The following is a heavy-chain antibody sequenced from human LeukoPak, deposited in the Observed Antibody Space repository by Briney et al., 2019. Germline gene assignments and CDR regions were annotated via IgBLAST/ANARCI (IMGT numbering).Heavy chain of an antibody. J-gene: IGHJ2*01. V-gene: IGHV1-69*08. CDR1: GGTFSSYT. D-gene: IGHD6-19*01. CDR2: IIPILGTA. CDR3: AREGAVAGTGPYL. Sequence: ASVKVSCKASGGTFSSYTISWVRQAPGQGLEWMGRIIPILGTANYAQKFQGRVTITADKSTSTAYMELSSLRSEDTAVYYCAREGAVAGTGPYLWGRGTLVTVSS.